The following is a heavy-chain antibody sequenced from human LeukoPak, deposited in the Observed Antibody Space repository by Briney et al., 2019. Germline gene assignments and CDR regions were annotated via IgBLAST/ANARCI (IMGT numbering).Heavy chain of an antibody. CDR2: IYSGGNK. D-gene: IGHD1-26*01. Sequence: PGGSLRLSCAASGFTVSNNYMSWVSQAPGKGLEWVSIIYSGGNKYYADSVKDIFTISRDNSKNTLSLQMNRLIAEDTAVYYGARGGGSSGSANYYYGMDVWGQGTTVIVS. J-gene: IGHJ6*02. CDR3: ARGGGSSGSANYYYGMDV. CDR1: GFTVSNNY. V-gene: IGHV3-66*01.